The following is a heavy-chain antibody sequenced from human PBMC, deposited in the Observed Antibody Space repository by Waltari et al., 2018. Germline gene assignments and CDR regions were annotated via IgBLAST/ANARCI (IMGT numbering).Heavy chain of an antibody. V-gene: IGHV3-23*01. CDR2: VSGTGGLK. D-gene: IGHD3-10*01. CDR1: GFTFSSFA. J-gene: IGHJ5*01. CDR3: AKPARGVIEDWFDS. Sequence: EVQLLQSGGGLVQPGGSLKLSCVASGFTFSSFAMGWVRQAPGKGREWVSGVSGTGGLKYYEDSVKGRFTISRDNAKNTVYLEISSLRADDTAVYYCAKPARGVIEDWFDSWGQGSLVSVSS.